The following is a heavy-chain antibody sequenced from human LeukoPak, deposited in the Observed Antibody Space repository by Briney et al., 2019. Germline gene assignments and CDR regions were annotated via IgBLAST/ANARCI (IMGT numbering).Heavy chain of an antibody. D-gene: IGHD6-13*01. V-gene: IGHV1-18*01. CDR2: ISVYNGNT. CDR1: GYTFISYG. J-gene: IGHJ6*03. CDR3: ARVFIAAAGDYYYYYMDV. Sequence: GASVKVSCKASGYTFISYGISWVRQAPGQGLDWMGWISVYNGNTNYAQKLQGRVTMTTDTSTRTAYMELRSLRSDGTAVYYCARVFIAAAGDYYYYYMDVWGKGTTVTVSS.